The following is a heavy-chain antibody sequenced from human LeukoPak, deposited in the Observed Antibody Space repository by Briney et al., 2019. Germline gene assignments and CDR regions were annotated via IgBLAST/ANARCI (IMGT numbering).Heavy chain of an antibody. D-gene: IGHD3-16*02. Sequence: SVKVSCKASGGTFSSYAISWVRQAPGQGLEWMGGIIPIFGTANYAQKFQGRVTITADESTSTAYMELSSLRSEDTAVYYCAGFTPSSVTFDYWGQGTLVTVSS. CDR1: GGTFSSYA. CDR3: AGFTPSSVTFDY. J-gene: IGHJ4*02. V-gene: IGHV1-69*13. CDR2: IIPIFGTA.